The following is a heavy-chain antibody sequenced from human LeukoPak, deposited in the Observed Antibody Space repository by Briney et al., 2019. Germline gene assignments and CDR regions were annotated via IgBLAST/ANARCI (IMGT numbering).Heavy chain of an antibody. D-gene: IGHD5-24*01. Sequence: GASGKVSCKASRRTFSNYPIIWVRQAARRGLEWLGGIISIYGTANYALMFQGRITLHAHESTATAYMELRSLTSDDTAMYFCATHIGGYNYWWFDIWGQGTLVSVSS. CDR2: IISIYGTA. J-gene: IGHJ5*02. CDR1: RRTFSNYP. CDR3: ATHIGGYNYWWFDI. V-gene: IGHV1-69*13.